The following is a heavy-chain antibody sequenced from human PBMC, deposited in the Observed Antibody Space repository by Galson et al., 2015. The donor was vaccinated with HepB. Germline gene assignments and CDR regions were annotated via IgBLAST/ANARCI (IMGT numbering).Heavy chain of an antibody. CDR3: ARLLIVESMHRSYYYGLDV. CDR1: GGTFSSYP. D-gene: IGHD1-26*01. Sequence: SVKVSCKASGGTFSSYPINWVRQAPGQGLEWMGGIIPILGKTNYAQKVQGRVTITADESTSTAYMELSSLRSEDTAVYYCARLLIVESMHRSYYYGLDVWGQGTTVTVSS. J-gene: IGHJ6*02. V-gene: IGHV1-69*13. CDR2: IIPILGKT.